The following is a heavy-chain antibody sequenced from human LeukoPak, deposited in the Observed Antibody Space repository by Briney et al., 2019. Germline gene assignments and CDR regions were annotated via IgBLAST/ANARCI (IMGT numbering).Heavy chain of an antibody. V-gene: IGHV1-69*13. CDR1: GGTFSSYA. CDR2: IIPIFGTA. CDR3: ARDSTMVRGVHDY. Sequence: SVKVSCKASGGTFSSYAISWVRQAPGQGLEWMGGIIPIFGTANYAQKFQGRVTITADESTSTAYTELSSLRSEDTAVYYCARDSTMVRGVHDYWGQGTLVTVSS. D-gene: IGHD3-10*01. J-gene: IGHJ4*02.